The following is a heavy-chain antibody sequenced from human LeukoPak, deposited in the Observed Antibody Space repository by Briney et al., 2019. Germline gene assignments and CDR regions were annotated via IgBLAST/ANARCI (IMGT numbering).Heavy chain of an antibody. CDR3: ARVSPGSGYDLDY. CDR1: GGSISSGDYY. Sequence: SETLSLTCTVSGGSISSGDYYWSWIRQPPGKGLEWIGYIYYSGSTYYNPSLKSRVTISVDTSKNQFSLKLSSVTAADTAVYYCARVSPGSGYDLDYWGQGTLVTVSS. CDR2: IYYSGST. D-gene: IGHD5-12*01. V-gene: IGHV4-30-4*01. J-gene: IGHJ4*02.